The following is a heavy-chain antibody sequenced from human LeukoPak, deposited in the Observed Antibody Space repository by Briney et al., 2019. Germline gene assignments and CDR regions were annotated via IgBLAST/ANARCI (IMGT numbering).Heavy chain of an antibody. V-gene: IGHV3-23*01. CDR3: AKDKGAKGYDFWSGYYYYYYGMDV. J-gene: IGHJ6*02. CDR1: GFTFSSYA. CDR2: ISGSGGST. Sequence: PGGSLRLSCAASGFTFSSYAMSWVRQAPGKGLEWVSAISGSGGSTYYADSVKGRFTISRDNSKNTLYLQMNSLRAEDTALYYCAKDKGAKGYDFWSGYYYYYYGMDVWGQGTTVTVSS. D-gene: IGHD3-3*01.